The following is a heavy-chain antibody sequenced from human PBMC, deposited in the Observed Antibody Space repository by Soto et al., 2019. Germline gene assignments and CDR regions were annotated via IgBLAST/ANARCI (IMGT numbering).Heavy chain of an antibody. D-gene: IGHD1-26*01. V-gene: IGHV1-18*01. CDR1: GYTFISYS. CDR2: ISGYNGNT. CDR3: ARGPGLYSGSYYLDY. J-gene: IGHJ4*02. Sequence: QVPLVQYGAEVEKPGASVKVSCKASGYTFISYSITWVRQAPGQGLEWMGRISGYNGNTNYAQRIQGRATMTTNTSTATAYMELWSLRSDDPAVYYCARGPGLYSGSYYLDYWGQGTLVTVSS.